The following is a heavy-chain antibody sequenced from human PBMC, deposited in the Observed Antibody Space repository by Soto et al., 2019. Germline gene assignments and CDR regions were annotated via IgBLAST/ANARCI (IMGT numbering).Heavy chain of an antibody. D-gene: IGHD3-3*01. V-gene: IGHV3-7*03. Sequence: GGSLRLSCAVSGFSFGSYWMSWVRQAPGKGLEWLASIKDDGSERYYLDSVKGRFTISRDNAKDSLSLQMNSLRGEDTAFYYCARDVGPVTIFGEALSGYFDFWGQGTLVTVSS. CDR1: GFSFGSYW. J-gene: IGHJ4*02. CDR3: ARDVGPVTIFGEALSGYFDF. CDR2: IKDDGSER.